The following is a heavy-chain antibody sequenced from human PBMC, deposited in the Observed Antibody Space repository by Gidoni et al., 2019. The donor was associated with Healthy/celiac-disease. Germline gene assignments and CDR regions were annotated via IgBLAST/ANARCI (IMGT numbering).Heavy chain of an antibody. CDR3: ARHPGAYQLLFGDWFDP. CDR2: IYYSGST. Sequence: QLQLQASGPGLVKPSETLSLTCTVAGGSIISSRYHWCWIRQPPGKGLEWIGSIYYSGSTYSTPSLKSRVTISVDTSKNQFSLKLSSVTAADTAVYYCARHPGAYQLLFGDWFDPWGQGTLVTVSS. V-gene: IGHV4-39*01. J-gene: IGHJ5*02. CDR1: GGSIISSRYH. D-gene: IGHD2-2*01.